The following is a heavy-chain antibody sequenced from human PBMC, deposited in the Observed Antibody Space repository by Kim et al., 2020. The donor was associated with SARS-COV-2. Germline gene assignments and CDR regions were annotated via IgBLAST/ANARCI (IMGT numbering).Heavy chain of an antibody. CDR3: AREVTVTPDAFDI. V-gene: IGHV3-48*03. J-gene: IGHJ3*02. D-gene: IGHD2-21*02. CDR2: ISGSGRGI. CDR1: GFSFSTYE. Sequence: GGSLRLSCAASGFSFSTYEMSWVRQAPGKGLEWVSYISGSGRGIHHADSVKGRFTISRDNAKKSLFLQMNSLRAEDTAVYYCAREVTVTPDAFDIWGQGTLVTVSS.